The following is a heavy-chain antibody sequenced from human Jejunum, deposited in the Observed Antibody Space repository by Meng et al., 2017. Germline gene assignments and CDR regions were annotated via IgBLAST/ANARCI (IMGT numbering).Heavy chain of an antibody. J-gene: IGHJ4*02. CDR1: GFTFSRYA. D-gene: IGHD3-10*01. CDR2: ISNDGNIE. CDR3: VREKSHFGELYL. Sequence: GESLKISCAVSGFTFSRYAMHWVRQAPGKGLEWMALISNDGNIEYYADFLKGRLTISRDNSKNTLNLEMNSLRADDTAVYYCVREKSHFGELYLWGQGTLVTVSS. V-gene: IGHV3-30*04.